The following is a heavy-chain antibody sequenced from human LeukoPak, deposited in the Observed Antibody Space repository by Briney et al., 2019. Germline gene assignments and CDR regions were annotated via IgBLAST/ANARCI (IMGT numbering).Heavy chain of an antibody. CDR1: GFTFNGYR. Sequence: GGSLRLSCTTSGFTFNGYRMNWVRQAPGKGLEWVANIKEDGSEKNYVDSVKGRFTISRDNAQNSLYLQMNSLRAEDTAVYYCAKDPNHYYGSGSYMLNWGQGTLVTVSS. D-gene: IGHD3-10*01. CDR3: AKDPNHYYGSGSYMLN. V-gene: IGHV3-7*05. CDR2: IKEDGSEK. J-gene: IGHJ4*02.